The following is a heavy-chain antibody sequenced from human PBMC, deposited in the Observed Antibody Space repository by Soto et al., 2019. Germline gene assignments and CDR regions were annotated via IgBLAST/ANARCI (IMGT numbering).Heavy chain of an antibody. D-gene: IGHD6-13*01. CDR1: GFTFSNAW. CDR2: IKSKTDGGTT. J-gene: IGHJ6*04. V-gene: IGHV3-15*01. Sequence: EVQLVESGGGLVKPGGSLRLSCAASGFTFSNAWMSWVRQAPGKGLEWVGRIKSKTDGGTTDYAAPVKGRFTISRDDSKNTLYLQMNSLKTEDTAVYYCTTAEGRSSSWPVEDVWGKGTTVTVSS. CDR3: TTAEGRSSSWPVEDV.